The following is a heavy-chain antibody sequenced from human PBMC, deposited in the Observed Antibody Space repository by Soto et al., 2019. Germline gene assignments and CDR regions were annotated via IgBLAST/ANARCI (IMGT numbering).Heavy chain of an antibody. D-gene: IGHD6-19*01. V-gene: IGHV4-31*03. J-gene: IGHJ6*02. CDR1: GGSSRSGGYY. CDR3: DRDRFMATSGTARYHDGSEV. Sequence: SETLSLTFTVSGGSSRSGGYYWTWIRHFPGKGLEWIGNIYYSGTTYYNPSLKSRLTMSVDTSKNQFSLSLNSVTAADTAMYFCDRDRFMATSGTARYHDGSEVWGQGTTVTVSS. CDR2: IYYSGTT.